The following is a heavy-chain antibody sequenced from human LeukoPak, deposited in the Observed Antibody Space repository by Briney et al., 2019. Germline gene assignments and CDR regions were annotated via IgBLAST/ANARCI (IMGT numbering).Heavy chain of an antibody. CDR3: AKRWGSTSCYDY. D-gene: IGHD2-2*01. CDR2: ISGSGGST. J-gene: IGHJ4*02. V-gene: IGHV3-23*01. CDR1: GFTFSSYV. Sequence: GGSLRLSCAVSGFTFSSYVMTWVRQVPGKGLEWVSSISGSGGSTYYADSVKGRFTISRDNSKNTLYLQMNSLRAEDTAVYYCAKRWGSTSCYDYWGQGTLVTVSS.